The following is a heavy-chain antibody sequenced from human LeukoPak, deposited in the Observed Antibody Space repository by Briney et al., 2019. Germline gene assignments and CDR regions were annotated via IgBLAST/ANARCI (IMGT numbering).Heavy chain of an antibody. CDR1: GGSISSYY. CDR3: ARGGHNYYDSSGYTYYYYYMDV. J-gene: IGHJ6*03. Sequence: PSETLSLTCTVSGGSISSYYWSWIRQPPGKGLEWIGYIYYSGGTNYNPSLKSRVTISVDTSKNQFSLKLSSVTAADTAVYYCARGGHNYYDSSGYTYYYYYMDVWGKGTTVTVSS. CDR2: IYYSGGT. V-gene: IGHV4-59*01. D-gene: IGHD3-22*01.